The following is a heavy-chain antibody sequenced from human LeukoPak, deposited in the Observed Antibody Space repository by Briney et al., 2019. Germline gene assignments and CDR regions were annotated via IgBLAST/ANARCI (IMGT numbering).Heavy chain of an antibody. CDR2: FYYSGST. CDR1: GGSISSSSYY. D-gene: IGHD6-13*01. V-gene: IGHV4-39*01. Sequence: SETLSLTCTVSGGSISSSSYYWGWIRQSPGKGLEWIGSFYYSGSTYYNPSLKSRVTISVDTSKNQFSLKLSSVTAADTAVYYCARHLSSGSSWYNDYWGQGTLVTVSS. CDR3: ARHLSSGSSWYNDY. J-gene: IGHJ4*02.